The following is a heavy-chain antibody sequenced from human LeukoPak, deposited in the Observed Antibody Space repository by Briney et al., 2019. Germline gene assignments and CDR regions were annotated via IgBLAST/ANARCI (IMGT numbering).Heavy chain of an antibody. D-gene: IGHD3-16*01. CDR1: GYTFTRYG. Sequence: ASVKLSCKASGYTFTRYGISWVRQAPGQGLEWMGWISAYNGNTNYTQKPQGRVTMTTDTSTTTTYMELRSLRSDATTVYYCAREADVWGSSDYWGQGTLVTVSS. CDR3: AREADVWGSSDY. J-gene: IGHJ4*02. CDR2: ISAYNGNT. V-gene: IGHV1-18*01.